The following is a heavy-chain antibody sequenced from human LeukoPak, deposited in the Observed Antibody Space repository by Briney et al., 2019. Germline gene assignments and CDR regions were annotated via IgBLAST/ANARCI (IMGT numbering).Heavy chain of an antibody. CDR2: ISGSGGST. CDR3: AKAHSGGSGSYYNYYYCYMDV. CDR1: GFTFSSYA. V-gene: IGHV3-23*01. J-gene: IGHJ6*03. Sequence: GGSLRLSCAASGFTFSSYAMSWVRQAPGKGLEWVSAISGSGGSTYYADSVKGRFTISRDNSKNTLYLQMNSLRAEDTAVYYCAKAHSGGSGSYYNYYYCYMDVWGKGTTVTVSS. D-gene: IGHD3-10*01.